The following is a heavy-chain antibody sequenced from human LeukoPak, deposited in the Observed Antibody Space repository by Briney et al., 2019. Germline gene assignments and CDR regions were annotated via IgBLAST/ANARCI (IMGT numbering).Heavy chain of an antibody. CDR2: THDSGNS. D-gene: IGHD6-13*01. V-gene: IGHV4-61*10. J-gene: IGHJ4*02. CDR3: ARDRSAAPADY. CDR1: GGSISSGSYY. Sequence: KPSETLSLTCTVSGGSISSGSYYWSWIRQPAGKGLEWIGYTHDSGNSNYNPSLRSRVTISIDTSKNQFSLKLTSVTAADTAVYYCARDRSAAPADYWGQGTLVTVSS.